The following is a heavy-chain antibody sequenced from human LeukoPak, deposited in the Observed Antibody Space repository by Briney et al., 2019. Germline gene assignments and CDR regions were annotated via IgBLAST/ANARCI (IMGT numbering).Heavy chain of an antibody. D-gene: IGHD2-2*02. V-gene: IGHV4-38-2*01. J-gene: IGHJ4*02. CDR2: IYHSGST. CDR3: AILSGAPIRHPIYHFDY. CDR1: GYSISSGYY. Sequence: HPSETLSLTCAVSGYSISSGYYWGWIRQPPGKGLEWIGNIYHSGSTYKNPSLKSRVTISLDTSKNQFSLSLSSVTAADTAMYYCAILSGAPIRHPIYHFDYWGQGTLVTVSS.